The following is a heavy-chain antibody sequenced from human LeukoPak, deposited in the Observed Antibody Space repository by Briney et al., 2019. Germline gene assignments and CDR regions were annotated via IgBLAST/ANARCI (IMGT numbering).Heavy chain of an antibody. CDR2: INPNSGGT. CDR3: ARDDYYDSSGYKY. J-gene: IGHJ4*02. V-gene: IGHV1-2*02. CDR1: GYTFTGYY. Sequence: ASVKVSCKASGYTFTGYYMHWVRQAPGQGLEWMGWINPNSGGTNYAQKFQGRVTMTRDTSISTAYMELSRLRSDDTAVYYCARDDYYDSSGYKYWGQGTLVTVSS. D-gene: IGHD3-22*01.